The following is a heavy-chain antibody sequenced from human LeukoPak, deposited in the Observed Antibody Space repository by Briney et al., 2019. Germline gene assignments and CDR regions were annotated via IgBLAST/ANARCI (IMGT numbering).Heavy chain of an antibody. CDR3: TRDFYDSSGYYYENY. D-gene: IGHD3-22*01. V-gene: IGHV3-21*01. J-gene: IGHJ4*02. Sequence: GGSLRLSCAASGFTFSSYSMNWVRQAPGKGLEWVSSISSSSSYIYYADSVKGRFTISRDHSKNTPYLQMNSLRVEDTAVYYCTRDFYDSSGYYYENYWGQGTLVTVSS. CDR2: ISSSSSYI. CDR1: GFTFSSYS.